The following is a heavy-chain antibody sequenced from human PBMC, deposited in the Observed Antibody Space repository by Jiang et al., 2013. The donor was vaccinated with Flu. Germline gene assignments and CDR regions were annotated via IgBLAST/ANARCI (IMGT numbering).Heavy chain of an antibody. CDR1: VASMSSYY. V-gene: IGHV4-59*01. Sequence: SLHLALSLVASMSSYYWTWIRQPPGKGLEWIGYVYYTGRTNYNPSLKSRVTMSIDMSKSQFSLSLSSVTAADTAVYYCARDQSDYGADDAFDVWGQGTMVTVSS. D-gene: IGHD4-17*01. J-gene: IGHJ3*01. CDR3: ARDQSDYGADDAFDV. CDR2: VYYTGRT.